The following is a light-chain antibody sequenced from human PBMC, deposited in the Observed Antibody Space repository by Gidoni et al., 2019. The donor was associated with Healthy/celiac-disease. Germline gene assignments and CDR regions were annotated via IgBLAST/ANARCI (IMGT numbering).Light chain of an antibody. CDR3: SSYTSSSTLWV. CDR2: EVS. CDR1: SSDVGGYNY. V-gene: IGLV2-14*01. Sequence: QSALTQPASVSGSPGQSITISCTGTSSDVGGYNYVSWYQQHPGKAPKLMIYEVSTRPSGVSNRFSCSKSGNTASLTISGLQAEDEADYYCSSYTSSSTLWVFGGGTKLTVL. J-gene: IGLJ3*02.